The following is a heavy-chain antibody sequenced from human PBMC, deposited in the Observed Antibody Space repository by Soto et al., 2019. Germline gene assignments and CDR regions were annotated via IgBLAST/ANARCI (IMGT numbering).Heavy chain of an antibody. V-gene: IGHV3-23*01. Sequence: PGGSLRLSCAASGFTFSTYATSWVRQAPGKGLEWVSAISGSGGSTYYADSVKGRFTSSRDNSKNTLYLQMNTLRAEDTAIYYCARAYTSRWYPLGYWGQGALVTVSS. CDR3: ARAYTSRWYPLGY. J-gene: IGHJ4*02. D-gene: IGHD6-19*01. CDR1: GFTFSTYA. CDR2: ISGSGGST.